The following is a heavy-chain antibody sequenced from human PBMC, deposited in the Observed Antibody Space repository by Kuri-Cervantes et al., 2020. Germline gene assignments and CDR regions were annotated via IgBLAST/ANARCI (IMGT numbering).Heavy chain of an antibody. Sequence: GESLKISCAASGFTFSDYYMSWIRQAPGKGLEWVDNIKQEGSEKYYVDSVKGRFTISRDNDKNTLYLQMNSPRAEDTDVYYCAREASWYYAFEIWGQGTMVTVSS. V-gene: IGHV3-7*01. CDR2: IKQEGSEK. CDR1: GFTFSDYY. J-gene: IGHJ3*02. CDR3: AREASWYYAFEI. D-gene: IGHD6-13*01.